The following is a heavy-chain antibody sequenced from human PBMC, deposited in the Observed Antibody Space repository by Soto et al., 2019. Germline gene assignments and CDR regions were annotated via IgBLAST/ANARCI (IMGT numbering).Heavy chain of an antibody. CDR1: GYSISGGFY. J-gene: IGHJ3*02. Sequence: SETLSLTCAVSGYSISGGFYWGWIRQSPGKGLEWIGSIYHTGNTYYNASLRSRVTISVDTSKNQFSLKLTSVTAADTAVYYCARNTISYDNSRNYSLDGFDIWGQGTMVTVSS. D-gene: IGHD3-22*01. CDR3: ARNTISYDNSRNYSLDGFDI. V-gene: IGHV4-38-2*01. CDR2: IYHTGNT.